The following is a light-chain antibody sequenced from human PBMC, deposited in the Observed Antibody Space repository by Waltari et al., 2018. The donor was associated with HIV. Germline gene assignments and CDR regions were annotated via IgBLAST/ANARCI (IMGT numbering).Light chain of an antibody. V-gene: IGLV2-14*03. J-gene: IGLJ3*02. CDR1: SSDVGAYNY. CDR3: SSYTTNNTRV. Sequence: QSALTQPASVSGSPGQSITISCTGTSSDVGAYNYVSWYQQHPGQAPKLMIYEVSNRPSGVSNRFSASKSGNTASLTISGLQAEDEADYYCSSYTTNNTRVFGGGTKLTVL. CDR2: EVS.